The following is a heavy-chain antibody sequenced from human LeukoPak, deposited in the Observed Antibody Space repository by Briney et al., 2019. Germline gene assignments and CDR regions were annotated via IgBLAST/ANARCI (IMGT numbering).Heavy chain of an antibody. Sequence: PAASLSLSCAASGVTFSNYAMSWVRQAPGKGLEWVSAITGSGGNTYYADSVKGRFTISRDKSKNTVFLQMNSLRAEDTAVYYCAKWGDYDVLTGYYVSDYWGQGTLVTVSS. CDR2: ITGSGGNT. CDR3: AKWGDYDVLTGYYVSDY. CDR1: GVTFSNYA. V-gene: IGHV3-23*01. J-gene: IGHJ4*02. D-gene: IGHD3-9*01.